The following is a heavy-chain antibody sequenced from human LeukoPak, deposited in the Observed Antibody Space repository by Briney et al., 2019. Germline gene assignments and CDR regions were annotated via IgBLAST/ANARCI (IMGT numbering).Heavy chain of an antibody. CDR1: GFTFNNYG. CDR3: AKAGPYYSDS. J-gene: IGHJ4*02. Sequence: GGSLRLSCAASGFTFNNYGMRWVRQAPGMGLEWVSTISGSGDATYYADSVKGRFTISRDNSKNTLSLQMNSLTAEDTAVYYCAKAGPYYSDSWGQGTLVTVSS. V-gene: IGHV3-23*01. CDR2: ISGSGDAT.